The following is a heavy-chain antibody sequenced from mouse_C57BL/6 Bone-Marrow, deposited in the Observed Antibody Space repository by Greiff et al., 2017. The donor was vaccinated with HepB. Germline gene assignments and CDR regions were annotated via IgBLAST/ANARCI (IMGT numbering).Heavy chain of an antibody. CDR2: IYPGSGST. CDR3: ERGSVRDYFDY. Sequence: VQLQQSGAELVKPGASVKMSCKASGYTFTSYWITWVKQRPGQGLEWIGAIYPGSGSTNYNEKFKSKATLTVYTASSTAYMHLSSLTSEDSAVDYYERGSVRDYFDYWGQGTTLTVSS. D-gene: IGHD1-1*02. V-gene: IGHV1-55*01. J-gene: IGHJ2*01. CDR1: GYTFTSYW.